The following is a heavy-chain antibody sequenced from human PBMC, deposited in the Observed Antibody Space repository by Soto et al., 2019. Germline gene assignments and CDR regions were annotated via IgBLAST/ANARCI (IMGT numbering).Heavy chain of an antibody. J-gene: IGHJ6*02. Sequence: LRLSCEVSGFTFSSYVMHWVRQAPGKGLEWVAVISNDGNKIYYADSVKGRLTISRDNSKNTLYLQMNSLIIEDTAVYYCARVSAREYYYGMDVWGQGTTVTVSS. CDR3: ARVSAREYYYGMDV. V-gene: IGHV3-30-3*01. CDR1: GFTFSSYV. CDR2: ISNDGNKI. D-gene: IGHD3-10*01.